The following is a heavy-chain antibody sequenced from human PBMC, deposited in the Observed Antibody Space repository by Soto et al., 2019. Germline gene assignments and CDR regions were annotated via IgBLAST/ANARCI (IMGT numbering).Heavy chain of an antibody. CDR1: GFTFSSYA. V-gene: IGHV3-30-3*01. CDR2: ISYDGSNK. Sequence: PGGSLRLSCAASGFTFSSYAMHWVRQAPGKGLEWVAVISYDGSNKYYADSVKGRFTISRDNSKNTLYLQMNSLRAEDTAVYYCARGPAGYYLSYFDYWGQGTLVTVSS. CDR3: ARGPAGYYLSYFDY. D-gene: IGHD2-21*01. J-gene: IGHJ4*02.